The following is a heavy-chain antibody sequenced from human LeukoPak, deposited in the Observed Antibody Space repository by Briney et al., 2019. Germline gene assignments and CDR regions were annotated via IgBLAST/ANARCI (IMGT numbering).Heavy chain of an antibody. CDR1: GFTFTSYA. J-gene: IGHJ4*02. CDR3: ARGVGSGSRLRAGDY. V-gene: IGHV3-30*04. CDR2: ISFDGSNR. D-gene: IGHD1-26*01. Sequence: PGGSLRLSCAASGFTFTSYAMHWVRQAPGKGLEWVALISFDGSNRNYADSVKGRFTISRDNSKNTLFLQMNSLRAEDTAVYYCARGVGSGSRLRAGDYWGQRTLVTVSS.